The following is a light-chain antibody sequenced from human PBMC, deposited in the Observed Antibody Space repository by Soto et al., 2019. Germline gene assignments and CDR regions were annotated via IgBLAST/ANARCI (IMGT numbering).Light chain of an antibody. CDR3: CSYAAITTPVI. J-gene: IGLJ2*01. V-gene: IGLV2-23*02. Sequence: QSALTQPASVSGSPGQSITISCTGTSSDVGSYTLVSWYQQLPGKAPQLIIYEVSKRPSGVSSRFSGSKSGNTASLTISGLQTEDEADYFCCSYAAITTPVIFGGGTKVTVL. CDR1: SSDVGSYTL. CDR2: EVS.